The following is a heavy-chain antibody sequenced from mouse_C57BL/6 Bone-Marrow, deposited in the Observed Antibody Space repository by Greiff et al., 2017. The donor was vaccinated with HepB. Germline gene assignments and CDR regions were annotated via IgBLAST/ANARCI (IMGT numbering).Heavy chain of an antibody. D-gene: IGHD5-1-1*01. Sequence: VQLQQSGAELVRPGASVKLSCTASGFNIKDDYMHWVKQRPEQGLEWIGWIDPENGDTEYASKFQGKATITADTSSNTAYLQLSSLTSEDTAVYYCTTMGEDTSYYYAMDYWGQGTSVTVSS. CDR3: TTMGEDTSYYYAMDY. J-gene: IGHJ4*01. CDR2: IDPENGDT. V-gene: IGHV14-4*01. CDR1: GFNIKDDY.